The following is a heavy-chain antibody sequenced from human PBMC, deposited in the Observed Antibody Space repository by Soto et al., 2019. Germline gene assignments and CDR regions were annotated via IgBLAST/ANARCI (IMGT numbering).Heavy chain of an antibody. D-gene: IGHD3-10*01. CDR2: IYPGDSDT. J-gene: IGHJ6*02. CDR3: ARRRNTMVRGVIIPAADYYYGMDV. V-gene: IGHV5-51*01. CDR1: GYSFTSYW. Sequence: GESLRISCKGSGYSFTSYWIGWVRQKTGKGLEWMGIIYPGDSDTRYSPSFQGQVTISADKSISTAYLQWSSLKASDTAMYYCARRRNTMVRGVIIPAADYYYGMDVWGQGTTVTVSS.